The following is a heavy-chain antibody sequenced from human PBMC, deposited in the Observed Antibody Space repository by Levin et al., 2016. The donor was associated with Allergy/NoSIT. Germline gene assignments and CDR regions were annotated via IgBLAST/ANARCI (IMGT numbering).Heavy chain of an antibody. Sequence: ASVKVSCKASGYTFTSYDINWVRQATGQGLEWMGWMNPNSGNTGYAQKFQGRVTMTRNTSISTAYMELSSLRAEDTAVYYCARDQALMFGARGMDVWGQGTTVTVSS. D-gene: IGHD3-16*01. CDR3: ARDQALMFGARGMDV. V-gene: IGHV1-8*01. J-gene: IGHJ6*02. CDR2: MNPNSGNT. CDR1: GYTFTSYD.